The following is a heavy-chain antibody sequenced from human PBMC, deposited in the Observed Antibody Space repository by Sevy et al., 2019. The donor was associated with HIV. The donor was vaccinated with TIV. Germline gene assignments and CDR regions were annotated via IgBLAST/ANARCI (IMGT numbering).Heavy chain of an antibody. D-gene: IGHD2-2*01. CDR2: IRSKTNSYAT. CDR1: GFTFSGSA. Sequence: GGSLRLSCVVSGFTFSGSAMHWVRQAPGKGLEWVGRIRSKTNSYATEYGGSVKGRFTISRDDSKNKAYLQMNSLKIEDTAVYYCTRRVGSTSEIDYWGQGTLVTVSS. J-gene: IGHJ4*02. V-gene: IGHV3-73*01. CDR3: TRRVGSTSEIDY.